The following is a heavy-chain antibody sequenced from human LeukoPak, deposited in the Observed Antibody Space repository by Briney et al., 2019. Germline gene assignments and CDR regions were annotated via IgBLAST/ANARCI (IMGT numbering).Heavy chain of an antibody. CDR1: GFTFSSYW. D-gene: IGHD4/OR15-4a*01. CDR2: IYYGQTI. Sequence: KPGGSLRLSCAASGFTFSSYWMSWIRQSPGKGLEWIGSIYYGQTIYYNPSLNSRVTISVVTSKDQFTLQLNSVTAADTAVYYCVRHDGRGGATMGAFDSWGQGSLVTVSS. V-gene: IGHV4-39*01. J-gene: IGHJ5*01. CDR3: VRHDGRGGATMGAFDS.